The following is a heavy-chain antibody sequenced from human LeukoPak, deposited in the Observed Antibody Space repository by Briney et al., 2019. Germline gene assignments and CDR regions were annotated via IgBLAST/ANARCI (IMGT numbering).Heavy chain of an antibody. CDR3: ARSPGSVLAYYDFWSGSGDWFDP. CDR2: IYYSGST. CDR1: GGSISSSSYY. D-gene: IGHD3-3*01. J-gene: IGHJ5*02. V-gene: IGHV4-39*07. Sequence: SETLSLTCTVSGGSISSSSYYWGWIRQPPGKGLEWIGSIYYSGSTYYNPSLKSRVTISVDTSKNQFSLKLSSVTAADTAVYYCARSPGSVLAYYDFWSGSGDWFDPWGQGTLVTVSS.